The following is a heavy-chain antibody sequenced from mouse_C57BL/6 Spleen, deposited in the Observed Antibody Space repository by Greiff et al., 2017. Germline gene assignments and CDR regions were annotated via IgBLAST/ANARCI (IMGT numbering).Heavy chain of an antibody. D-gene: IGHD2-2*01. J-gene: IGHJ4*01. CDR2: IHPNSGST. CDR3: ASGGLRPYYYAMDY. Sequence: QVKLQQSGAELVKPGASVKLSCKASGYTFTSYWMHWVKQRPGQGLEWIGMIHPNSGSTNYNETFKSKATLTVDKSSSTDYLQLSSLKSEDAAVYYCASGGLRPYYYAMDYWGQGTSVTVSS. CDR1: GYTFTSYW. V-gene: IGHV1-64*01.